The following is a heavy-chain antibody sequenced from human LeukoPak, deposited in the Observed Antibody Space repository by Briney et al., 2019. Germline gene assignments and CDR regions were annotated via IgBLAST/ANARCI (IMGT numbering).Heavy chain of an antibody. J-gene: IGHJ4*02. CDR3: ARGNSFSYPD. V-gene: IGHV3-74*01. CDR1: GFTFTSFW. D-gene: IGHD3-16*02. CDR2: INNDGSGT. Sequence: LPGGSLRLSCAASGFTFTSFWMHWVRQAPGQGLVWVSRINNDGSGTSYADSVKGRFTISRDNAKNTLFLQMNSLRAEDTAVYYCARGNSFSYPDWGQGTLVIVSS.